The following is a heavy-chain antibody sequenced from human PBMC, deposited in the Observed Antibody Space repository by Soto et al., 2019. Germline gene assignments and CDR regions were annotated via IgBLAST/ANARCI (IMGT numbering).Heavy chain of an antibody. CDR3: TLIQDIWSGYSVHFDY. CDR1: GFTFSNAW. CDR2: IKSKTDGGTT. V-gene: IGHV3-15*01. D-gene: IGHD3-3*01. J-gene: IGHJ4*02. Sequence: GGSLRLSCAASGFTFSNAWMSWVRQAPGKGLEWVGRIKSKTDGGTTDYAAPVKGRFTISRDDSKNTLYLQMNSLKTEDTAVYYCTLIQDIWSGYSVHFDYWGQGTLVTVSS.